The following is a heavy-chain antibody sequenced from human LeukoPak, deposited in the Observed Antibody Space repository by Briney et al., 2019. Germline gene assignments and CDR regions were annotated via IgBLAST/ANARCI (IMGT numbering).Heavy chain of an antibody. CDR2: IYHSGST. Sequence: SETLSLTCTVSGGSISTYYWNWIRQPPGKGLEWIGYIYHSGSTNYNPSLQSRVTISVDTSKNQFSLNPNSVTAADTAVYYCARGGAARLHFQNWGQGTLVTVSS. J-gene: IGHJ1*01. V-gene: IGHV4-59*01. CDR3: ARGGAARLHFQN. CDR1: GGSISTYY. D-gene: IGHD6-6*01.